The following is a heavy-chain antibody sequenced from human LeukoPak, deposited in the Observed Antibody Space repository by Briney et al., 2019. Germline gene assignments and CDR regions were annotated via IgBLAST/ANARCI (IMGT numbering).Heavy chain of an antibody. CDR3: AKDPGSGTFYADYFDY. Sequence: GGSLRLSCAASGFTFSSYAMSWVRQAPGKGLEWVSAISGSGGSTYYADSVNGRFTISRDNSKNTLYLQMNSLRAEDTAVYYCAKDPGSGTFYADYFDYWGQGTLVTVSS. CDR1: GFTFSSYA. CDR2: ISGSGGST. V-gene: IGHV3-23*01. D-gene: IGHD3-10*01. J-gene: IGHJ4*02.